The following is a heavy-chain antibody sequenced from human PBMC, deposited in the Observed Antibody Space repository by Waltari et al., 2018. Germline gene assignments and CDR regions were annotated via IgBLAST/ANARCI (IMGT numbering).Heavy chain of an antibody. CDR3: ARGGNFPYYYGMDV. J-gene: IGHJ6*02. CDR1: GFTFSSYS. CDR2: IRSSSSTI. Sequence: EVQLVESGGGLVQPGGSLRLSCAASGFTFSSYSMNWVRQAPGKGLEGVSYIRSSSSTIYYADSVKGRFTISRDNAKNSLYLQMNSLRAEDTAVYYCARGGNFPYYYGMDVWGQGTTVTVSS. V-gene: IGHV3-48*01.